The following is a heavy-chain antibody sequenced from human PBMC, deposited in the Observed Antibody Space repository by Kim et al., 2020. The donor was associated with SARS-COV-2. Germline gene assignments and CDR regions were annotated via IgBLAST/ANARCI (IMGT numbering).Heavy chain of an antibody. V-gene: IGHV3-7*04. Sequence: GGSLRLSCAASGFTFSNYWMTWVRQAPGRGLEWVANIKRDGNEKYYVDSVKGRFTISRDNAKNSLFLQMNSLRAEDTAVYYCARGYYYDSSGYYPDYWGQGTLVTVSS. CDR2: IKRDGNEK. CDR3: ARGYYYDSSGYYPDY. J-gene: IGHJ4*02. CDR1: GFTFSNYW. D-gene: IGHD3-22*01.